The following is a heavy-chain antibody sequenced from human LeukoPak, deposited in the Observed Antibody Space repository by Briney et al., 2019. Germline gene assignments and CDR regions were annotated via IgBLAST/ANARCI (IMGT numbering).Heavy chain of an antibody. Sequence: SGPTLVNPTQTLTLTCTFSGFSLSSNLQGVAWLRQPPGKALEWLALIYWDGDERYSPSLRKRLTITKDTSKKQVLLKMTNLDPMDTATYFCVHTLDFYNSAGYPSFDYWGPGTLVTVSS. CDR2: IYWDGDE. CDR3: VHTLDFYNSAGYPSFDY. J-gene: IGHJ4*02. CDR1: GFSLSSNLQG. D-gene: IGHD3-22*01. V-gene: IGHV2-5*02.